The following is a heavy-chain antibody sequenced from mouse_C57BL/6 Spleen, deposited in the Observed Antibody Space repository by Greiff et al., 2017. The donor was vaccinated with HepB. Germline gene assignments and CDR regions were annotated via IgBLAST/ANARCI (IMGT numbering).Heavy chain of an antibody. CDR1: GFTFSSYG. CDR2: ISSGGSYT. D-gene: IGHD1-1*01. CDR3: ARHGGGITTVVARFDY. V-gene: IGHV5-6*01. J-gene: IGHJ2*01. Sequence: EVHLVESGGDLVKPGGSLKLSCAASGFTFSSYGMSWVRQTPDKRLEWVATISSGGSYTYYPDSVKGRFTISRDNAKNTLYLQMSSLKSEDTAMYYCARHGGGITTVVARFDYWGQGTTLTVSS.